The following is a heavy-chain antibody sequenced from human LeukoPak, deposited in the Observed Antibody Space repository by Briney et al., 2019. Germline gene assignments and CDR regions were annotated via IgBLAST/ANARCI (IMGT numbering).Heavy chain of an antibody. J-gene: IGHJ4*02. CDR3: ARAMRKSYYFDY. CDR2: IYYSGST. Sequence: SETLSLTCTVSGGSISSYYWSWIRQPPGKGLEWIGYIYYSGSTNYNPSLKSRVTISVDTSKNQFSLKLSSVTAADTAVYYCARAMRKSYYFDYWGQGTLVTVSS. V-gene: IGHV4-59*08. CDR1: GGSISSYY.